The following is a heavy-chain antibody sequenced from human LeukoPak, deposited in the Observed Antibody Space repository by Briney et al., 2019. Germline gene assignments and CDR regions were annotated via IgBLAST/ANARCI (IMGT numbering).Heavy chain of an antibody. CDR2: ISSSGSTI. CDR3: ARVDSSGWYVFDY. D-gene: IGHD6-19*01. Sequence: GGSLRLSCAVSGFTFSDYYMSWIRQAPGKGLEWVSYISSSGSTIYYADSVKGRFTISRDNAKNSLYLQMNSLRAEDTAVYYCARVDSSGWYVFDYWGQGTLVTVSS. J-gene: IGHJ4*02. V-gene: IGHV3-11*01. CDR1: GFTFSDYY.